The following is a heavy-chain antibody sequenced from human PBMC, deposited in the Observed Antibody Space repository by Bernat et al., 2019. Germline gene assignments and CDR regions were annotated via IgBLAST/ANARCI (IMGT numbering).Heavy chain of an antibody. J-gene: IGHJ3*02. D-gene: IGHD6-13*01. CDR2: ISGSGGFT. V-gene: IGHV3-23*04. Sequence: EVQLVESGGGLVQPGGSLRLSCAASGFTFSSYAMSWVRQAPGKGLEWVSGISGSGGFTYYAESVKGRFTISRDNSKNTLYLQMNSLRAEDTAVYYCAGVDGYSSSWFDAFDIWGQGTMVTVSS. CDR1: GFTFSSYA. CDR3: AGVDGYSSSWFDAFDI.